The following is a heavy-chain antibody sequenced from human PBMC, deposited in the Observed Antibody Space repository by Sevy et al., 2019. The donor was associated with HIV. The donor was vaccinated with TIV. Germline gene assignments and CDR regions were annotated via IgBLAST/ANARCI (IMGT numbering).Heavy chain of an antibody. J-gene: IGHJ5*02. V-gene: IGHV3-23*01. D-gene: IGHD4-17*01. CDR3: ARRRVTDGDYVGIDR. CDR2: IGASGVAT. CDR1: GFTFGAYA. Sequence: GGSLRLSCTASGFTFGAYAMNWVRQAPGEGLEWVSGIGASGVATYYADSVKGRFTVSRENSNNTLFLQMNSLRVEDTAIYYCARRRVTDGDYVGIDRWGQGTLVTVSS.